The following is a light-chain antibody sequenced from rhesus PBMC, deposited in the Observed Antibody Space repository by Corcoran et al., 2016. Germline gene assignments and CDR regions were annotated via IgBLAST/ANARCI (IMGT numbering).Light chain of an antibody. V-gene: IGKV1-22*01. CDR3: QKYSSRPLT. Sequence: DIQMTQSPSSLSASVGDTVTITCRASQGISSWLAWYQQKTGKAPKFLIYKASRLQRGVPSRFSGRGSGTDFTLTISSLQSEDFATYDCQKYSSRPLTFGGGTKVELK. CDR2: KAS. J-gene: IGKJ4*01. CDR1: QGISSW.